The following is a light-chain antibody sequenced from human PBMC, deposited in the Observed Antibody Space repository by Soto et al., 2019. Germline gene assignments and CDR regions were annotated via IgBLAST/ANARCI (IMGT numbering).Light chain of an antibody. CDR2: WAS. V-gene: IGKV4-1*01. CDR1: QSVLYSSNNKNY. J-gene: IGKJ1*01. CDR3: QQYYSTPPWT. Sequence: DIVMTQSPDSLAVSLGERATINCKSSQSVLYSSNNKNYLAWYQQKPGQPPKLLIYWASTRESGVPDRFSGSGSWTDFTLTISSLQAEDVVVYYCQQYYSTPPWTFGQGTKVDIK.